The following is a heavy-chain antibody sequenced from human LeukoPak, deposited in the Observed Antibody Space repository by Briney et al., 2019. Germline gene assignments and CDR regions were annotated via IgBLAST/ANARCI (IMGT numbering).Heavy chain of an antibody. CDR3: ARVLGYCSSTSCQDNWFVP. Sequence: GASVKVSCKASRGTFSSYAISWVRQAPGQGLEWMGGIIPIFGTANYAQKFQGRVTITADESTSSAYMELSSLRSEDTAVYYCARVLGYCSSTSCQDNWFVPWGQGTLVTVSS. J-gene: IGHJ5*02. CDR2: IIPIFGTA. D-gene: IGHD2-2*01. CDR1: RGTFSSYA. V-gene: IGHV1-69*13.